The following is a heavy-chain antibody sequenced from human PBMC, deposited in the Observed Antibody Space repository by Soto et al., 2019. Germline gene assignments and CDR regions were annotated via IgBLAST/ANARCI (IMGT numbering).Heavy chain of an antibody. Sequence: SVKVSCKASGGTFSSYAISWVRQAPGQGLEWMGGIIPIFGTANYAQKFQGRVTIAADESTSTAYMELSSLRSEDTAVYYCARDMRGELPPYYYYYGMDVWGQGTTVTVSS. V-gene: IGHV1-69*13. J-gene: IGHJ6*02. CDR2: IIPIFGTA. CDR1: GGTFSSYA. D-gene: IGHD1-26*01. CDR3: ARDMRGELPPYYYYYGMDV.